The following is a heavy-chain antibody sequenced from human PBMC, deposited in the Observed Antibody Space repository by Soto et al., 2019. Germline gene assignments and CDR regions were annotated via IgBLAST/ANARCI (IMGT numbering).Heavy chain of an antibody. J-gene: IGHJ4*01. CDR2: VLPITGST. Sequence: QVQLVQSGAEVKKPGSSVKVSCKTSGGLFSVFSFNWVRQAPGQGLEWMGGVLPITGSTDYAQKFQGRLTITADRSKSTIYMELSRLTSDDTANYYCAPIIVRGGPLRFEDGGQGTLLSVSS. CDR3: APIIVRGGPLRFED. CDR1: GGLFSVFS. D-gene: IGHD5-12*01. V-gene: IGHV1-69*06.